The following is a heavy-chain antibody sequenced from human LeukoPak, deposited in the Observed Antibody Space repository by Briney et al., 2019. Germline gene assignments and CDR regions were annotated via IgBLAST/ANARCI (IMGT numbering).Heavy chain of an antibody. CDR2: NNGNGSTT. Sequence: GGSLRLSCVASGFSLSGYWMYWVRQAPGKGLMYISRNNGNGSTTNYADVVKGRFTMSRDNVKNTLYLQMNSLRVEDTAVYYCARDPRNVGLAPWGQGTLVTVSS. V-gene: IGHV3-74*01. D-gene: IGHD2-15*01. J-gene: IGHJ5*02. CDR1: GFSLSGYW. CDR3: ARDPRNVGLAP.